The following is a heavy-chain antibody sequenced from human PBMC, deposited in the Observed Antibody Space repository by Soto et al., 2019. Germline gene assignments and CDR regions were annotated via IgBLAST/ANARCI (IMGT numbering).Heavy chain of an antibody. J-gene: IGHJ4*02. CDR2: IYYSGST. CDR1: GGSISSSSYY. V-gene: IGHV4-39*01. CDR3: ARHIDY. Sequence: SETLSLTCTVSGGSISSSSYYWGWIRQAPGKGLEWIGRIYYSGSTYYNPSLKSRITISVETSKNQFALKLSSVTAADTAVYYCARHIDYWGQGTLVTVSS.